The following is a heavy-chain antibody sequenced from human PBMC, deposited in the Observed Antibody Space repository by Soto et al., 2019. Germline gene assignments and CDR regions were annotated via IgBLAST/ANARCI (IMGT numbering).Heavy chain of an antibody. CDR3: AKVAAPHYYYGMDV. D-gene: IGHD6-25*01. V-gene: IGHV3-30*18. J-gene: IGHJ6*02. CDR2: ISYDGSNK. Sequence: LRLSCAASGFTFSSYGMHWVRQAPGKGLEWVAVISYDGSNKYYADSVKGRFTISRDNSKNTLYLQMNSLRAEDTAVYYCAKVAAPHYYYGMDVWGQGTTVTVSS. CDR1: GFTFSSYG.